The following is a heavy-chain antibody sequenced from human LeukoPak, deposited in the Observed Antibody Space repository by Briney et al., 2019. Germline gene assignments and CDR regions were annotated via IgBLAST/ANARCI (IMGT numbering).Heavy chain of an antibody. D-gene: IGHD3-10*01. CDR3: ARGTTHLWFGEGGNALDI. J-gene: IGHJ3*02. CDR2: LNPNSGDT. V-gene: IGHV1-2*02. Sequence: ASVKVSCKASGYTFTCSYLHWVRQAPGQGLEWMGWLNPNSGDTKDAPKFQGRVTMTRDTSINTAYMELSRLTSDDTAVYYCARGTTHLWFGEGGNALDIWGQGTMVTVSS. CDR1: GYTFTCSY.